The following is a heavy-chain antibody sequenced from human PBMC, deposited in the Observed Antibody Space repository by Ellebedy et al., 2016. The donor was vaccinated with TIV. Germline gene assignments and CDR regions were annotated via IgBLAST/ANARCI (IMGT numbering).Heavy chain of an antibody. CDR1: GFTFSSHA. J-gene: IGHJ5*02. CDR2: ISGSGGRT. CDR3: ARMNSGSYAWFDP. V-gene: IGHV3-23*01. Sequence: GGSLRLXCAASGFTFSSHALSWVRLAPGQGLEWVSGISGSGGRTNYAASVKGRFTISRDNSENTLYLQMNSLRAEDTALYYCARMNSGSYAWFDPWGQGTLVTVSS. D-gene: IGHD1-26*01.